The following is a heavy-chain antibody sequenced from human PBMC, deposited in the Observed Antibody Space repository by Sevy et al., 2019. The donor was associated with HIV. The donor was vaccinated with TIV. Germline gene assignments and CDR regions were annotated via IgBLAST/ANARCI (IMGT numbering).Heavy chain of an antibody. CDR2: ITTSGRYT. Sequence: GGSLRLSCAASGFTFRTYAMNWVRQAPGKGLEWVSSITTSGRYTYSADSVEGRFTISRDNSQNTVYLQMNSLRVDDTAVYYCAKGYCSGGSCPRDYYYYGMDAWGKGTTVTVSS. V-gene: IGHV3-23*01. CDR1: GFTFRTYA. D-gene: IGHD2-15*01. J-gene: IGHJ6*04. CDR3: AKGYCSGGSCPRDYYYYGMDA.